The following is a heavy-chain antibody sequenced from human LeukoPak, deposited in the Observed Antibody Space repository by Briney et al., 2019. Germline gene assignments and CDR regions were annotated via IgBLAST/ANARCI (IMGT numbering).Heavy chain of an antibody. CDR3: ARLSGYCSSTSCSVRGDY. J-gene: IGHJ4*02. CDR1: GGTFSSYT. CDR2: IIPILGIA. D-gene: IGHD2-2*01. V-gene: IGHV1-69*02. Sequence: EASVKVSCKASGGTFSSYTISWVRQAPRQGLEWMGRIIPILGIANYAQKFQGRVTITADKSTSTAYMELSSLRSEDTAVYYCARLSGYCSSTSCSVRGDYWGQGTLVTVSS.